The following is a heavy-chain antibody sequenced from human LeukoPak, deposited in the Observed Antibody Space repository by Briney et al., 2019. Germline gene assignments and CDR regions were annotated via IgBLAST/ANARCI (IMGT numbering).Heavy chain of an antibody. CDR3: ARAAPGTITEYFQH. D-gene: IGHD6-13*01. CDR1: GFTFSNYA. V-gene: IGHV3-30*01. CDR2: ISYDGSNK. J-gene: IGHJ1*01. Sequence: GGSLRLSCAASGFTFSNYAMHRVRQAPGKGLEWVAVISYDGSNKYYADSVKGRFTISRDNSKNTLYLQMNSLRAEDTAVYYCARAAPGTITEYFQHWGQGTLVTVSS.